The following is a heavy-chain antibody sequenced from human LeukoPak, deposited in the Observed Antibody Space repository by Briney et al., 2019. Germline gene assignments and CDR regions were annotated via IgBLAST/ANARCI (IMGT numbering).Heavy chain of an antibody. J-gene: IGHJ4*02. D-gene: IGHD4-23*01. Sequence: SETLSLTCTVSGGSISSYYWSWIRQPPGKGLEWIGYIYYSGSTNYNPSLKSRVTISVDTSQNQFSLKLSSVTAADTAVYYCAREGGGNPFFDYWGQGTLVTVSS. CDR2: IYYSGST. CDR1: GGSISSYY. CDR3: AREGGGNPFFDY. V-gene: IGHV4-59*01.